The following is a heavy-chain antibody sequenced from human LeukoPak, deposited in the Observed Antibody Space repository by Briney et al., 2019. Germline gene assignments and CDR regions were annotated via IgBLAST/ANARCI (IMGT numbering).Heavy chain of an antibody. CDR2: ISSSSSTI. D-gene: IGHD6-19*01. CDR3: ATPPWYSSGWYPFDY. J-gene: IGHJ4*02. Sequence: GGSLRFSCAASGFTFSSYSKNWVRQAPGKGLEWVSYISSSSSTIYYADSVKGRFTISRDNAKNSLYLQMNSLRAEDTAVYYCATPPWYSSGWYPFDYWGQGTLVTVSS. CDR1: GFTFSSYS. V-gene: IGHV3-48*01.